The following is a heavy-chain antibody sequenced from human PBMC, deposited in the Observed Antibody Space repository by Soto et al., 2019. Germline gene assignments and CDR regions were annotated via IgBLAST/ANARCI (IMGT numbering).Heavy chain of an antibody. V-gene: IGHV1-69*02. CDR3: ARGPLVVLKHFES. CDR2: IFPLTDIP. J-gene: IGHJ4*02. Sequence: QVQLVQSGTEVKKPGSSVKVSCKASGGTFRNYPINWVRQAPGQGLEWMGSIFPLTDIPDYAQNFQARLTITADRSTSTAYMELSSLTYDDTAMYFCARGPLVVLKHFESWGQGTLVTVSS. CDR1: GGTFRNYP.